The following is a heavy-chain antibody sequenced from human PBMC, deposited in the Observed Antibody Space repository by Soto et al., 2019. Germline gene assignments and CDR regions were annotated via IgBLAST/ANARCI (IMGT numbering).Heavy chain of an antibody. D-gene: IGHD6-13*01. Sequence: QVQLVESGGGVVQPGRSLRLSCAASGFTFSSYGMHWVRQAPGKGLEWVAVIWYDGSNKYYADSVKGRFTISRDNSKNTLYLQMNSLRAEDTAVYYCARDSKAAAGTKDPPLYYFDYWGQGTLVTVSS. J-gene: IGHJ4*02. CDR3: ARDSKAAAGTKDPPLYYFDY. V-gene: IGHV3-33*01. CDR2: IWYDGSNK. CDR1: GFTFSSYG.